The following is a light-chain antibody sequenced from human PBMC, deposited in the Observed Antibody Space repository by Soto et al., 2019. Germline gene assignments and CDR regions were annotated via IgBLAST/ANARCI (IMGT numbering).Light chain of an antibody. J-gene: IGLJ3*02. V-gene: IGLV1-44*01. CDR2: SNN. CDR1: SSNIGSNT. CDR3: AAWDDSLNAWV. Sequence: QAVVTQPPSASGTPGQRVTISCSGSSSNIGSNTVNWYQQLPGTAPKLLIYSNNQRPSGVPDRLSGSKSGTSASLAISGLQSEDEADYYCAAWDDSLNAWVFGGGTKLTVL.